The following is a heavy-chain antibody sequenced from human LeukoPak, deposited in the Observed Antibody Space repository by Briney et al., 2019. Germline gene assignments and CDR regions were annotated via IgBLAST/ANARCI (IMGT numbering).Heavy chain of an antibody. Sequence: ASVKVSCKASGYTFTSYDINWVRQATEQGLEWMGWMNPNSGNTGYAQKFQGRVTMTRNTSISTAYMELSSLRSEDTAVYYCARARYYYDSSGYPDYWGQGTLVTVSS. CDR1: GYTFTSYD. V-gene: IGHV1-8*01. D-gene: IGHD3-22*01. CDR2: MNPNSGNT. CDR3: ARARYYYDSSGYPDY. J-gene: IGHJ4*02.